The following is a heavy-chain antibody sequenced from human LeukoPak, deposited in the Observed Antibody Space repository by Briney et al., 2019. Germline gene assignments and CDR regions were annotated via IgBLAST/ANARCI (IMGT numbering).Heavy chain of an antibody. CDR1: GFTFSSYG. CDR2: ISYDGSNK. V-gene: IGHV3-30*03. Sequence: GGSLRLSCAASGFTFSSYGMHWVRQAPGKGLEWVAVISYDGSNKYYADSVKGRFTISRDNAKNSLYLQMNSLRAEDTAVYYCARGVDTAIFDYWGQGTLVTVSS. J-gene: IGHJ4*02. D-gene: IGHD5-18*01. CDR3: ARGVDTAIFDY.